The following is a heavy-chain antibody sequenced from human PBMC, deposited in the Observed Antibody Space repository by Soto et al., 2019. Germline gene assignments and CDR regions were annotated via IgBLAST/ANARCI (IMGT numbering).Heavy chain of an antibody. CDR1: GFTFSDHY. V-gene: IGHV3-72*01. CDR2: TRNKANSYTT. J-gene: IGHJ5*02. D-gene: IGHD6-19*01. CDR3: ALYSSGWFDP. Sequence: HPGGSLRLSCAASGFTFSDHYMDWVRQAPGKGLEWVGRTRNKANSYTTEYAASVKGRFTISRDDSKNSLYLQMNSLKTEDTAVYYCALYSSGWFDPWGQGTLVTVSS.